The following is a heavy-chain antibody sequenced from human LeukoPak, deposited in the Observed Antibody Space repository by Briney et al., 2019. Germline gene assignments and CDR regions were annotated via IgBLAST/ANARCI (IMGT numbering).Heavy chain of an antibody. CDR3: ARRKTDYYDSSGYYIFDY. Sequence: ASVKVSCKASGYTFSSYAMNWVRQAPGQGLEWMGWINTNTGNPTYAQGFTGRFVFSLDTSVSTAYLQISSLKAEDTAVYYCARRKTDYYDSSGYYIFDYWGQGTLVTVSS. CDR1: GYTFSSYA. CDR2: INTNTGNP. V-gene: IGHV7-4-1*02. J-gene: IGHJ4*02. D-gene: IGHD3-22*01.